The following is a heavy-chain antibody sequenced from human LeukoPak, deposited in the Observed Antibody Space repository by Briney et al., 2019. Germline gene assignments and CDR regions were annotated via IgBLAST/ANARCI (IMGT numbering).Heavy chain of an antibody. CDR2: INPSGGST. CDR3: AREEDLAYCGGDCYPAGDY. V-gene: IGHV1-46*01. J-gene: IGHJ4*02. CDR1: GYTFTSYY. Sequence: ASVKVSCKASGYTFTSYYMHWVRQAPGQGLEWMGIINPSGGSTSYAQKFQGRVTMIRDTSTSTVYMELSSLRSEDTAVYYCAREEDLAYCGGDCYPAGDYWGQGTLVTVSS. D-gene: IGHD2-21*02.